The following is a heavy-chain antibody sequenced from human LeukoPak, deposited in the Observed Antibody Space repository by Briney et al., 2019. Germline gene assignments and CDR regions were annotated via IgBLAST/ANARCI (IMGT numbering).Heavy chain of an antibody. CDR2: ISSSSSYI. J-gene: IGHJ4*02. V-gene: IGHV3-21*01. CDR3: ARSGIAVAGHDY. Sequence: GGSLRLSCAASGFTFSSYSMNWVRQAPGKGLEWVSSISSSSSYIYYADSVKGRFTISRDNAKNSLYLQMNSLRAEDTAVYYCARSGIAVAGHDYRGQGTLVTVSS. D-gene: IGHD6-19*01. CDR1: GFTFSSYS.